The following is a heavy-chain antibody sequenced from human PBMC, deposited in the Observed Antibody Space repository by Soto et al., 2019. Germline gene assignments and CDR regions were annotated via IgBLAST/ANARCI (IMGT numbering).Heavy chain of an antibody. J-gene: IGHJ6*03. CDR1: GGSISSYY. V-gene: IGHV4-59*01. CDR2: IYYSGST. D-gene: IGHD3-3*01. Sequence: QVQLQELGPGLVKPSETLSLTCTVSGGSISSYYWSWIRQPPGKGLEWIGYIYYSGSTNYNPSLKSRVTISVDTSKNQFSLKLSSVTAADTAVYYCARGQLYDFYYMDVWGKGTTVTVSS. CDR3: ARGQLYDFYYMDV.